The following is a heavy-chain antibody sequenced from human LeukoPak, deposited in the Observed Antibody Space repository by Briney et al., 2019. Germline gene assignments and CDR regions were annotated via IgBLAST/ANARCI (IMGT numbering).Heavy chain of an antibody. CDR3: TRSGAATIFGVVLWYYYGMDV. CDR1: GFTFGDYA. Sequence: GGSLRLSCTASGFTFGDYAMSWFRQAPGKGLEWVGFIRSKAYGGTTEYAASVKGRFTISRDDSKSIAYLQMNSLKTEDTAVYYCTRSGAATIFGVVLWYYYGMDVWGQGTTVTVSS. D-gene: IGHD3-3*01. V-gene: IGHV3-49*03. J-gene: IGHJ6*02. CDR2: IRSKAYGGTT.